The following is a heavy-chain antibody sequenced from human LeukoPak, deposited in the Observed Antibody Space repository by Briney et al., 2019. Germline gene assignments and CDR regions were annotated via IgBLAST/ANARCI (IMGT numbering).Heavy chain of an antibody. Sequence: GASVKVSCKASGYTFTSYYMHWVRQAPGQGLEWMGIINPSGGSTSYAQKFQGRVTMTRDTSTSTVYMELSSLRSEDTAVYYCARDQPNYYGSGSYYMPLGYWGQGTLVTVSS. CDR1: GYTFTSYY. J-gene: IGHJ4*02. V-gene: IGHV1-46*03. CDR3: ARDQPNYYGSGSYYMPLGY. CDR2: INPSGGST. D-gene: IGHD3-10*01.